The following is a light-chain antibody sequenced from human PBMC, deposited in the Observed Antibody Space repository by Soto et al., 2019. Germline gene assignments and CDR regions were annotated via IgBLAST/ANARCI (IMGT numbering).Light chain of an antibody. Sequence: IVLTQSPGTLSLSSGERATLSCRASQSVRSNYLAWYQQKPGQAPRLLIYGASSRATGIPDRFGGSGSGTDFTLIISRLEPEGFAVYYCQQYASSPLTFGGGTKVEIK. CDR2: GAS. J-gene: IGKJ4*01. CDR3: QQYASSPLT. CDR1: QSVRSNY. V-gene: IGKV3-20*01.